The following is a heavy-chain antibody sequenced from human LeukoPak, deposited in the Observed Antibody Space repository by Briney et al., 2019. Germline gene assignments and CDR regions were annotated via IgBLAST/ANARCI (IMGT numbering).Heavy chain of an antibody. CDR3: AKLVNYYDSSGYYYGAFDI. CDR2: IRYDGSNK. J-gene: IGHJ3*02. D-gene: IGHD3-22*01. CDR1: GFTFSSYG. V-gene: IGHV3-30*02. Sequence: GGSLRLSCAASGFTFSSYGMHWVRQAPGKGLEWVAFIRYDGSNKYYADSVKGRFTISRDNSKNTLYLQMNSLRAEDTAVYYCAKLVNYYDSSGYYYGAFDIWGQGTMVTVSS.